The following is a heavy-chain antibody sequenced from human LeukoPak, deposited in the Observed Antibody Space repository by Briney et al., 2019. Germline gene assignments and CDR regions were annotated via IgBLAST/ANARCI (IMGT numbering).Heavy chain of an antibody. J-gene: IGHJ4*02. D-gene: IGHD3-3*01. V-gene: IGHV3-23*01. CDR2: ISGSGGST. Sequence: QPGASLRLSCAASGFTFSSYAMSWVRQAPGKGLEWVSAISGSGGSTYYADSVEGRFTISRDNSKNTLYLQMNSLRAEDTAVYYCAKKPYYDFWSGYSPPDYWGQGTLVTVSS. CDR3: AKKPYYDFWSGYSPPDY. CDR1: GFTFSSYA.